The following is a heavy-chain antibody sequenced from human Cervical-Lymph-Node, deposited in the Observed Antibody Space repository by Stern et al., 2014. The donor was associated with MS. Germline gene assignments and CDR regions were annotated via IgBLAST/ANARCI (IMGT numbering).Heavy chain of an antibody. CDR2: IYHSGST. CDR3: ARKGAIVPAAIENWFDS. CDR1: GGSISSGGYF. V-gene: IGHV4-31*03. Sequence: VQLEESGPGLVKPSRTLSLTCTVSGGSISSGGYFWSWIRQHPGKGLEWIGYIYHSGSTYYNPSLKSRVTISVDTSKNQFSLNVSSVTAADTAVYYCARKGAIVPAAIENWFDSWGQGTLVTVSS. D-gene: IGHD2-2*01. J-gene: IGHJ5*01.